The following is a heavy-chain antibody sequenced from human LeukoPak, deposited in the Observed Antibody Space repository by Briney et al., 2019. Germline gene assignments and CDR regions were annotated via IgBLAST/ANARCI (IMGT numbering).Heavy chain of an antibody. V-gene: IGHV3-33*01. J-gene: IGHJ4*02. CDR1: GFIFSRYG. CDR3: ARDSCSTTSCLDY. Sequence: GTSLRLSCAASGFIFSRYGMHWVRQAPGKGLEWVAVIWYDESKKYYADSVKGRFTISRDKSKNTLYLQMNSLRAEDTAVYYCARDSCSTTSCLDYCGQGALVTVSS. CDR2: IWYDESKK. D-gene: IGHD2-2*01.